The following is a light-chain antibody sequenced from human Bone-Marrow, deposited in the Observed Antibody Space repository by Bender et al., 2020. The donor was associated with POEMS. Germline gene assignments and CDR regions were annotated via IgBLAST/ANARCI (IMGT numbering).Light chain of an antibody. CDR2: NNE. CDR3: CSYADSYTYV. Sequence: QSVLTQPPSVSGAPGQTVTISCTGTSSNMGAGYGVNWYQQLPGTAPKLLIYNNENRPSGVPDRISGSKSGTSASLAITGLQADDESSFFYCSYADSYTYVFGPGTEVTVL. V-gene: IGLV1-40*01. J-gene: IGLJ1*01. CDR1: SSNMGAGYG.